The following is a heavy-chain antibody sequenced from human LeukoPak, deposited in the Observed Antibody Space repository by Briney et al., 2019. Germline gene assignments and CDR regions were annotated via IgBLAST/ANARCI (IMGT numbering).Heavy chain of an antibody. CDR1: GFTFSSYS. Sequence: GGSLRLSCAASGFTFSSYSMNWVRQAPGKGLEWVSSISSSSSYIYYADSVKGRFTISRDNAKNSLYLQMNSLRAEDTAVYYCARSLMAGGSTSCYDYWGQGTLVTVSS. CDR2: ISSSSSYI. CDR3: ARSLMAGGSTSCYDY. D-gene: IGHD2-2*01. J-gene: IGHJ4*02. V-gene: IGHV3-21*01.